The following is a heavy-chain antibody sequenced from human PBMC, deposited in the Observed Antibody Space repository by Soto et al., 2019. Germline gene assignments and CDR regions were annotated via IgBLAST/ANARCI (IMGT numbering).Heavy chain of an antibody. CDR2: ISYDGSNK. D-gene: IGHD5-18*01. CDR3: ARDQGHSSPLGDY. J-gene: IGHJ4*02. V-gene: IGHV3-30-3*01. Sequence: QVQLVESGGGVVQPGRSLRLSCAASGFTFSSYAMHWVRQAPGKGLEWVAVISYDGSNKYYADSVKGRFTISRDNSKNRVYLKMRRLRAEDTAVYYWARDQGHSSPLGDYGGQGTLVTVSS. CDR1: GFTFSSYA.